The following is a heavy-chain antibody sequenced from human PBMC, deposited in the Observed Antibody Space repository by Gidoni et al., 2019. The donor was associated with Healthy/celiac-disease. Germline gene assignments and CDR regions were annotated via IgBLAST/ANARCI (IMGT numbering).Heavy chain of an antibody. CDR2: IWYDGSNK. Sequence: QVQLVESGGGVVQPGRSLRLSCAASGFTFSSYGMHWVRQATGKGLEWVAVIWYDGSNKDYADSVKGRFTISRDNSKNTLYLQMNSLRAEDTAVYYCARDKRDYDGNYYGMDVWGQGTTVTVSS. CDR1: GFTFSSYG. CDR3: ARDKRDYDGNYYGMDV. J-gene: IGHJ6*02. V-gene: IGHV3-33*01. D-gene: IGHD4-17*01.